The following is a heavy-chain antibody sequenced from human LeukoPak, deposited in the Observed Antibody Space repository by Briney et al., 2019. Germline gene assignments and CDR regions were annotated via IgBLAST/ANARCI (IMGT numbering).Heavy chain of an antibody. CDR3: ATRGSGSPFDP. J-gene: IGHJ5*02. CDR1: GASISGYY. CDR2: IYYSGST. Sequence: SETLSLTCTVSGASISGYYWSWIRQPPGKGLEWIGYIYYSGSTNYNPYLKSRVTISLDRSKNQFSLKLSSVTAADTAVYYCATRGSGSPFDPWGQGTLVTVSS. D-gene: IGHD3-10*01. V-gene: IGHV4-59*01.